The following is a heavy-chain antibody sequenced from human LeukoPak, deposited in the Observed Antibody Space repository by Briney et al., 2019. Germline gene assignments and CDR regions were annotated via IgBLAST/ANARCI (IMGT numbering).Heavy chain of an antibody. CDR3: ARDAVSTTTAGGIDY. CDR1: GYTFTNYG. CDR2: ISAYSGYT. V-gene: IGHV1-18*01. J-gene: IGHJ4*02. D-gene: IGHD5/OR15-5a*01. Sequence: ASVKVSCKASGYTFTNYGISWVREAPGQGLEWMGWISAYSGYTHYAQKIQGRVTVTTEASTSTAYMELRSLTSYDTAVYYCARDAVSTTTAGGIDYWGQGTLVTVSS.